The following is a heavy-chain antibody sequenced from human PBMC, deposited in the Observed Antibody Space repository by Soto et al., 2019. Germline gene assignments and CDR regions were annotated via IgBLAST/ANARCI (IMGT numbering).Heavy chain of an antibody. CDR3: AKSLNTATSFDY. CDR1: GFTFSSYA. J-gene: IGHJ4*02. CDR2: IAGTGAT. V-gene: IGHV3-23*01. Sequence: GGSLRLSCAASGFTFSSYAMNWVRQAPGKGPAWVSHIAGTGATYYADSVKGRFTISRDISKNTLFLQMNSLRAEDTAVYYCAKSLNTATSFDYWGQGTLVTVSS.